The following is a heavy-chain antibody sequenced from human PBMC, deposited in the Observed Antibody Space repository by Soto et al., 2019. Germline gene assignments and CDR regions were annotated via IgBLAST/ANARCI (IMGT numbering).Heavy chain of an antibody. J-gene: IGHJ5*02. V-gene: IGHV4-59*01. Sequence: QVQLQESGPGLVKPSETLSLTCTVSGGSISSYYWSWIRQPPGKGLEWIGYIYYSGSTKYNPSLKSRVTISVDTSKNQFSLKLSSVIAADTAVYYCARYRRILVWFDPWGQGTLVSVSS. CDR2: IYYSGST. CDR1: GGSISSYY. CDR3: ARYRRILVWFDP. D-gene: IGHD2-15*01.